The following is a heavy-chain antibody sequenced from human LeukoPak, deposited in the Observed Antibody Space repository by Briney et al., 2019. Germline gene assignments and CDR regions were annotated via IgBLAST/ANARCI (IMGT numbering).Heavy chain of an antibody. CDR1: GGSISSGAYY. CDR3: ARDLGDGYLANDY. D-gene: IGHD5-24*01. CDR2: FYYSGST. Sequence: SQTLSLTCTVSGGSISSGAYYWSWIRQHPGKGWDWIGYFYYSGSTYYNPSLKSRVTISVDTSKNQFSLDLSSVTAADTAVYYCARDLGDGYLANDYWGQGTLVTVSS. V-gene: IGHV4-31*03. J-gene: IGHJ4*02.